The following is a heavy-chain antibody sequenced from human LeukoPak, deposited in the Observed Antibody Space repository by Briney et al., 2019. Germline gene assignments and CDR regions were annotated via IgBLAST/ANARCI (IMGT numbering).Heavy chain of an antibody. CDR1: GFTFSSYA. CDR2: ISGDGVSP. D-gene: IGHD4/OR15-4a*01. Sequence: GGSLRLSCAASGFTFSSYAMHGVRQTPGKGLECVSAISGDGVSPYYADSVRGRFTISRDNSKNALYLQMNSLRVEDTAVYFCARDPGAFPYFFDCWGQGTLVTVSS. V-gene: IGHV3-23*01. CDR3: ARDPGAFPYFFDC. J-gene: IGHJ4*02.